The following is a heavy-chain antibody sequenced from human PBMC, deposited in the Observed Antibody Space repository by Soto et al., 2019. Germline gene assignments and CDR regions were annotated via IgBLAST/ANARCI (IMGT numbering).Heavy chain of an antibody. Sequence: EVQLLESGGGLVQPGGSLRLSCAASGFVFSSYAMSWVRQAPGKGLEWVSPISGSGTTAYYADSVKGRFIFSRDNPKNTMYLQMNSLRAEDTAVYFCAKTTDGWFSAFEIWGQGTVVTVSS. CDR3: AKTTDGWFSAFEI. J-gene: IGHJ3*02. V-gene: IGHV3-23*01. CDR1: GFVFSSYA. CDR2: ISGSGTTA. D-gene: IGHD6-19*01.